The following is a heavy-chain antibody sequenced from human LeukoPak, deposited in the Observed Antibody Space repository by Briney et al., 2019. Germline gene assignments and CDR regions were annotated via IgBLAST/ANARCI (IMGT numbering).Heavy chain of an antibody. CDR2: ISSSGSYI. Sequence: GGSLRLSCAASAFTFSSYSMNWVRQAPGKGLEWVSSISSSGSYIYYADSVKGRFTISRDNAKNSLYLQMNSLRAEDTAVYYCARDWGTWHAFDFWGQGTVVTVSS. CDR1: AFTFSSYS. J-gene: IGHJ3*01. V-gene: IGHV3-21*01. CDR3: ARDWGTWHAFDF. D-gene: IGHD3-16*01.